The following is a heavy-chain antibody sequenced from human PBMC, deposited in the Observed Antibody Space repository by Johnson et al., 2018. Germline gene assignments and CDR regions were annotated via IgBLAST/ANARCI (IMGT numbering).Heavy chain of an antibody. CDR3: AKDSIAARPGGWIHYYYYYMDV. V-gene: IGHV3-30*18. Sequence: VQLVETGGGLVKPGGSLRLSCAASGFTFSSYGMHWVRPAPGKGLEWVAVISYYGSNKYYADSVKGRFTISRDTSKNTLYLQMNSLRAEDTAVYYCAKDSIAARPGGWIHYYYYYMDVWGKGTTVTVSS. J-gene: IGHJ6*03. CDR1: GFTFSSYG. D-gene: IGHD6-6*01. CDR2: ISYYGSNK.